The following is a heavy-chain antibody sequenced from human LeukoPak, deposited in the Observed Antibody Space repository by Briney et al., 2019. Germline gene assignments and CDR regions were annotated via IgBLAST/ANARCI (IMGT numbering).Heavy chain of an antibody. J-gene: IGHJ4*02. CDR3: ARDLEGMDGSGSYYNVEVGEMGYFDY. CDR2: IYYSGST. Sequence: PSETLSLTCTVSGGSISSSSYYWGWIRQPPGKGLEWIGSIYYSGSTYYNPSLKSRVTISVDTSKNQFSLKLSSVTAADTAVYYCARDLEGMDGSGSYYNVEVGEMGYFDYWGQGTLVTVSS. D-gene: IGHD3-10*01. CDR1: GGSISSSSYY. V-gene: IGHV4-39*07.